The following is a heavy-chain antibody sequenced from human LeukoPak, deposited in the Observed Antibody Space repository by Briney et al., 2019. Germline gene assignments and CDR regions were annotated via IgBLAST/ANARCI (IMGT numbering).Heavy chain of an antibody. CDR1: GYTFTSYG. CDR2: IIPIFGTA. CDR3: ARVYRSYYY. Sequence: ASVKVSCKASGYTFTSYGISWVRQAPGQGLEWMGRIIPIFGTANYAQKFQGRVTITTDESTSTAYMELSSLRSEDTAVCYCARVYRSYYYWGQGTLVTVSS. V-gene: IGHV1-69*05. D-gene: IGHD1-26*01. J-gene: IGHJ4*02.